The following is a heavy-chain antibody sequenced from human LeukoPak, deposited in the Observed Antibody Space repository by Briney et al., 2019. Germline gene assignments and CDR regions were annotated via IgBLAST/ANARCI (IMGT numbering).Heavy chain of an antibody. J-gene: IGHJ4*02. D-gene: IGHD3-10*01. CDR2: INPNGGST. CDR1: GYTFTSYY. V-gene: IGHV1-46*01. CDR3: ARDLGNYYGSGSR. Sequence: ASVKVSCKASGYTFTSYYMHWVRQPPGQGREWMGIINPNGGSTSYAQTFQGSVTMTRDMSTSTVYMELSSLRSEDTAVYYCARDLGNYYGSGSRWGQGTMVTVSS.